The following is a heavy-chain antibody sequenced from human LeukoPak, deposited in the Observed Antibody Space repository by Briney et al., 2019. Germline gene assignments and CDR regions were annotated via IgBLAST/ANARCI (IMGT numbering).Heavy chain of an antibody. CDR1: GFTFSSYS. D-gene: IGHD6-19*01. Sequence: GGSLRLSCAASGFTFSSYSMNWVRQAPGKGLEWVANIKQDGSHKNYADSVKGRFTISRDNAKNSLYLQMNSLRAEDTAVYYCARETPDSSGWDWGQGTLVTVSS. J-gene: IGHJ4*02. CDR3: ARETPDSSGWD. V-gene: IGHV3-7*01. CDR2: IKQDGSHK.